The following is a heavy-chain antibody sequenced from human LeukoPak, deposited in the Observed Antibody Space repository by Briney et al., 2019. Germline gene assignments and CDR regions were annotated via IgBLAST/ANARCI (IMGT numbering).Heavy chain of an antibody. CDR3: ARVPSGMRFGELLNDY. V-gene: IGHV4-39*07. Sequence: SETLSLTCTVSGGSISSSSYYWGWVRQPPGKGLEWIGSIYYSGSTYYNPSLKSRVTISVDTSKNQFSLKLSSVTAADTAVYYCARVPSGMRFGELLNDYWGEGTLVTVSS. J-gene: IGHJ4*02. CDR2: IYYSGST. CDR1: GGSISSSSYY. D-gene: IGHD3-10*01.